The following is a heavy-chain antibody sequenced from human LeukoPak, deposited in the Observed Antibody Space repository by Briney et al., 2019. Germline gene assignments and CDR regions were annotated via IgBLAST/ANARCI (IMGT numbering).Heavy chain of an antibody. V-gene: IGHV1-2*02. CDR1: GYIFTGYY. J-gene: IGHJ6*02. CDR3: ARDGPRVSSGYYCGMDV. CDR2: INPNSGGT. Sequence: GASVKVSCKASGYIFTGYYMHWVRQAPGQGLEWMGWINPNSGGTNYAQKFQGRVTMTRDTSISTAYMELSRLRSDDTAVYYCARDGPRVSSGYYCGMDVWGRGTTVTVSS. D-gene: IGHD3-22*01.